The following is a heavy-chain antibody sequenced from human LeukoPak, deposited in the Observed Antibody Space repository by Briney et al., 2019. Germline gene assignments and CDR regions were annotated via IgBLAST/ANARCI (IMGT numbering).Heavy chain of an antibody. V-gene: IGHV3-74*01. J-gene: IGHJ4*02. CDR1: GFTFNSYW. CDR3: ARDPTRIIMIDY. CDR2: INTDGNSI. Sequence: GGSLRLSCAASGFTFNSYWMHWVRQAPGKGLVWVARINTDGNSISYADSVKGRFTISRDNAKNTLYLQMNSLRAADTAVYYCARDPTRIIMIDYWGQGTLVTVSS. D-gene: IGHD3-22*01.